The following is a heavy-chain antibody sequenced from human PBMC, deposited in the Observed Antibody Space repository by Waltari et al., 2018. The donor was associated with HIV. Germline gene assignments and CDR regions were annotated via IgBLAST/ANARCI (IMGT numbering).Heavy chain of an antibody. Sequence: EVELEEFGGGLVQRGESRQISCKAVGLSVSVFWLRWVRRAPGKGLEWVANIKPDGSAKNYLGSVKARFTISRDNTKNFLFLQMDRLRADDTATYYCARDGSDFWSVYYGMDFWGQGTTVTVSS. D-gene: IGHD3-3*01. J-gene: IGHJ6*02. V-gene: IGHV3-7*01. CDR1: GLSVSVFW. CDR2: IKPDGSAK. CDR3: ARDGSDFWSVYYGMDF.